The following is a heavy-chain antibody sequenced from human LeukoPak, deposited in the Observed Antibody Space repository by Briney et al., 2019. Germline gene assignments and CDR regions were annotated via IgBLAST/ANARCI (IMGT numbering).Heavy chain of an antibody. V-gene: IGHV3-30-3*01. CDR2: ISYDGSST. J-gene: IGHJ6*03. CDR1: GFTFSSYA. Sequence: PGGSLRLSCAASGFTFSSYALHWVSQAPGKGLEWVAVISYDGSSTYYADSVKGRFTISRDNSKNTLYLQMNSLRAEDTAVYYCVRGLGQKAGYMDVWGKGTTVTVSS. CDR3: VRGLGQKAGYMDV.